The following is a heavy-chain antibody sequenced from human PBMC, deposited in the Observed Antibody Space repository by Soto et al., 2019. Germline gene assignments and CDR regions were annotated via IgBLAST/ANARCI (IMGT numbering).Heavy chain of an antibody. Sequence: GGSLRLSCAASGFTFGFSSMNWVRQAPGKGLEWVSSISSGSDYIYYADSVKGRFTVSRDNAKNALYLQMNSLRAEDTAVYYCARDGSGWSSDCWGQGTLVTVSS. D-gene: IGHD6-19*01. CDR2: ISSGSDYI. CDR3: ARDGSGWSSDC. CDR1: GFTFGFSS. J-gene: IGHJ4*02. V-gene: IGHV3-21*01.